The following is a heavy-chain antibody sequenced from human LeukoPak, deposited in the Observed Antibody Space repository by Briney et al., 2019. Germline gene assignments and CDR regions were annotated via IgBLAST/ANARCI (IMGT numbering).Heavy chain of an antibody. Sequence: SETLSLTCAVYGGSFSGYYWTWIRQPPGKGLEWIGEINHSGSTNYNPSLKSRVTISVDTSKNQFSLKLSSVTAADTAVYYCARTDYYGSGSLYYFDYWGQGTLVTVSS. V-gene: IGHV4-34*01. D-gene: IGHD3-10*01. J-gene: IGHJ4*02. CDR1: GGSFSGYY. CDR3: ARTDYYGSGSLYYFDY. CDR2: INHSGST.